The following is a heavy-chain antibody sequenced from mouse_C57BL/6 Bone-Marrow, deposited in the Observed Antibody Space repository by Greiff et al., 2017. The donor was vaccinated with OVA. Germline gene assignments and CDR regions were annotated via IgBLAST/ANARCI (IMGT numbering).Heavy chain of an antibody. J-gene: IGHJ2*01. D-gene: IGHD2-3*01. Sequence: VQLQQSGPELVKPGASVKISCKASGYAFSSSWMNWVKQRPGKGLEWIGRIYPGDGDTKYNGKLKGKATLTADKSSSTAYMQLSSLTSEDSAVYCCARHEDGYYASYFDYWGQGTTLTVSS. V-gene: IGHV1-82*01. CDR2: IYPGDGDT. CDR3: ARHEDGYYASYFDY. CDR1: GYAFSSSW.